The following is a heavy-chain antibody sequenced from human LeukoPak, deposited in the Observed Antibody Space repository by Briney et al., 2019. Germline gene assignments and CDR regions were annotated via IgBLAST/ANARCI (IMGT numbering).Heavy chain of an antibody. D-gene: IGHD2/OR15-2a*01. Sequence: PSETLSLTCSVSDYPISSGHFWGWIRQPPGKGLEWIATISHDGSTYFNPSLKSRVIVSVDTSKNQFSLNLTSVNAAHTAVYYCAREHCAGGYCYFLDYWGQGTLVTVSS. CDR1: DYPISSGHF. V-gene: IGHV4-38-2*02. J-gene: IGHJ4*02. CDR2: ISHDGST. CDR3: AREHCAGGYCYFLDY.